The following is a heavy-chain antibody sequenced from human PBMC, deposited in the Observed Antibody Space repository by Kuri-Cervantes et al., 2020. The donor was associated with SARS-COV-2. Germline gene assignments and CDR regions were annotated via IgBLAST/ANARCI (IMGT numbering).Heavy chain of an antibody. CDR2: IYPGDSDT. J-gene: IGHJ4*02. Sequence: GRSLRLSCKGSGYSFTSYWIGWVRQMPGKGLEWMGIIYPGDSDTRYSPSFQGQVTIPADKSISTAYLQWSSLKASDTAMYYSARPGYSYGYYYFDYWGQGALVTVSS. CDR1: GYSFTSYW. CDR3: ARPGYSYGYYYFDY. D-gene: IGHD5-18*01. V-gene: IGHV5-51*01.